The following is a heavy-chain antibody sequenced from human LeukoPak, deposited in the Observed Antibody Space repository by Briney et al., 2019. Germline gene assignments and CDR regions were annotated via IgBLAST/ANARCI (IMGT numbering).Heavy chain of an antibody. CDR1: GGSISSYY. CDR2: IYTSGST. Sequence: PSETLSLTCTVSGGSISSYYWSWIRQPAGKGLEWIGRIYTSGSTNYNPSLKSRVIMSVDTSKNQFSLKLSSVTAADTAVYYCARDPVVFGNNDAFDIWGQGTMVTVSS. D-gene: IGHD1/OR15-1a*01. CDR3: ARDPVVFGNNDAFDI. V-gene: IGHV4-4*07. J-gene: IGHJ3*02.